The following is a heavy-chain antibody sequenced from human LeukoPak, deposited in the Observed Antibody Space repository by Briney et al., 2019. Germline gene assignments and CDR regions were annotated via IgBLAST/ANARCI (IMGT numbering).Heavy chain of an antibody. J-gene: IGHJ4*02. CDR3: ARGFKRYSGSLLGY. V-gene: IGHV1-8*02. CDR2: MNPNSGNT. Sequence: ASVKVSCKASGGTFSSYDINWVRQATGQGLEWMGWMNPNSGNTGYAQKFQGRVTMTRNTSISTAYMELSSLRSEDTAVYYCARGFKRYSGSLLGYWGQGTLVTVSS. CDR1: GGTFSSYD. D-gene: IGHD1-26*01.